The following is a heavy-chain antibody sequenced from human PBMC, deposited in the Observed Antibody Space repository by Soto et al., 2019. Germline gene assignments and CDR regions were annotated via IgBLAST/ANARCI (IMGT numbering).Heavy chain of an antibody. Sequence: SEALSLTCTVSGDSVNSYYWTWIRQPPGKELEWIGYIHYTGRTNCNPSLKSRITMSVDTSKNQFSLRLSSVTAADTAIYYCARDLSIGGFFDPWGQGTLVTVSS. V-gene: IGHV4-59*02. CDR1: GDSVNSYY. CDR2: IHYTGRT. J-gene: IGHJ5*02. D-gene: IGHD3-10*01. CDR3: ARDLSIGGFFDP.